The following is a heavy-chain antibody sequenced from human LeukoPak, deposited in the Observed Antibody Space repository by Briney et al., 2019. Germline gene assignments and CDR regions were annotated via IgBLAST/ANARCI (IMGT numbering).Heavy chain of an antibody. V-gene: IGHV3-73*01. CDR1: GFTFSGSA. J-gene: IGHJ3*02. CDR2: IRSKANSYAT. D-gene: IGHD6-19*01. Sequence: GGSLRLSCAASGFTFSGSAMHWVRQASGKGLEWVGRIRSKANSYATAYAASVKGRFTISRDDSKNTAYLQMNSLKTEDTAVYYCTRHPGYSSGWYGTGGAFDIWGQGTMVTVSS. CDR3: TRHPGYSSGWYGTGGAFDI.